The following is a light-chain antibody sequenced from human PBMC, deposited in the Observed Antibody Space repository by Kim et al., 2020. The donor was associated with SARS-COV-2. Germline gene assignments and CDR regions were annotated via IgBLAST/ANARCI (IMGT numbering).Light chain of an antibody. J-gene: IGKJ3*01. Sequence: DIQMTQSPSSLSASVGDRVTITCRTSQSISSHLNWYHQKPGRAPKLLIYAASTLKGGVPSRFSGSGSETDFTLTISSLQPADFGTYFCQQSYITPFTFGPGTKLDIK. CDR2: AAS. CDR3: QQSYITPFT. CDR1: QSISSH. V-gene: IGKV1-39*01.